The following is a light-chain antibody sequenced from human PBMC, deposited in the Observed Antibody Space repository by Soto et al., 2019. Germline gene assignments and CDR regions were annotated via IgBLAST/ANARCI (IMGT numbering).Light chain of an antibody. CDR1: QSVSSSR. CDR3: KQYGSSLWT. Sequence: EIVLTQSPGTLSLSPGERATLSCRASQSVSSSRLAWYRQKPGQAPRLLIYGAYSRATGIQDRFSGSGSGTDFTLTIRRLEPEDFAVYYCKQYGSSLWTFGQGTKVDIK. J-gene: IGKJ1*01. CDR2: GAY. V-gene: IGKV3-20*01.